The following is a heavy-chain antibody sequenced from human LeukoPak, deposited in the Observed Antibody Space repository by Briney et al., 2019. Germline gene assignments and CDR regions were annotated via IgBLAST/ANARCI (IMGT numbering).Heavy chain of an antibody. CDR3: ARRPQSYIDV. V-gene: IGHV4-39*01. J-gene: IGHJ6*03. Sequence: PSETLSLTCTVSGGSISSSSYYWGWLRQPPGKGLEWIGSINYSGNTFYNPSLKSRVTISVDTSKNQFSLNLSSVTAADTAVYYCARRPQSYIDVWGKGTTVTVSS. CDR2: INYSGNT. CDR1: GGSISSSSYY.